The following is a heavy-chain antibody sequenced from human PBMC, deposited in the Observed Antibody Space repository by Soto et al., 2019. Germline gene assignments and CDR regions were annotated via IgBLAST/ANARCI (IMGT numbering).Heavy chain of an antibody. CDR2: IWYDGSNK. J-gene: IGHJ6*02. CDR3: ARDGDYGHYYGMDV. CDR1: GFTFSSYG. V-gene: IGHV3-33*01. Sequence: QVQLVESGGGVVQPGRSLRLSCAATGFTFSSYGMHWVRQAPGKGLEWVAVIWYDGSNKYYADSVKGRFTISRDNSKNTLYLQMNSLRAEDTAVYYCARDGDYGHYYGMDVWGQGTTVTVSS. D-gene: IGHD4-17*01.